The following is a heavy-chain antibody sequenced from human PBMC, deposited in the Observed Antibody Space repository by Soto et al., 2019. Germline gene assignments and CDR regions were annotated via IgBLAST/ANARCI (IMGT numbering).Heavy chain of an antibody. V-gene: IGHV3-21*01. J-gene: IGHJ5*02. Sequence: LRLSCAASGFTFSSYSMNWVRQAPGKGLEWVSSISSSSSYIYYADSVKGRFTISRDNAKNSLYLQMNSLRAEDTAVYYCASHYDSSLSNWFDPWGQGTLVTVSS. CDR2: ISSSSSYI. CDR3: ASHYDSSLSNWFDP. D-gene: IGHD3-22*01. CDR1: GFTFSSYS.